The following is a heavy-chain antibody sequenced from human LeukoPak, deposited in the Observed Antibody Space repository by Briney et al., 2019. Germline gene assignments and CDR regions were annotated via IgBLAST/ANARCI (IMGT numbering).Heavy chain of an antibody. J-gene: IGHJ4*02. V-gene: IGHV1-2*02. CDR1: GYTFTGYY. CDR3: ARDDSGARVVADPIDY. D-gene: IGHD2-15*01. CDR2: INPNSGGT. Sequence: GASVKVSCKASGYTFTGYYTHWVRQAPGQGLEWMGWINPNSGGTNYAQKFQGRVTMTRDTSISTAYMELRSLRSDDTAVYYCARDDSGARVVADPIDYWGQGTLVTVSS.